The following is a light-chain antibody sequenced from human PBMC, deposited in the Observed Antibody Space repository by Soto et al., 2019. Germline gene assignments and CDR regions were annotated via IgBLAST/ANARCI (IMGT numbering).Light chain of an antibody. CDR3: QHYGSSPRT. CDR1: QSVSSTY. V-gene: IGKV3-20*01. J-gene: IGKJ1*01. CDR2: AAS. Sequence: EIVLTQSPGTLSLSPGERATLSCRASQSVSSTYLAWYQQKPGQAPRLLIYAASSRATGIPDRFSGSGSGTDFSLTISRLEPEDFAVYYWQHYGSSPRTFGQGTKVEIK.